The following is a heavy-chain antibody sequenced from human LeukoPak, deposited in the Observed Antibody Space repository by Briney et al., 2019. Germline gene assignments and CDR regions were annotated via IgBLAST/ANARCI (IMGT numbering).Heavy chain of an antibody. J-gene: IGHJ4*02. CDR1: GFTFGDYA. V-gene: IGHV3-66*04. Sequence: GGSLRLSCTAYGFTFGDYAMSWVRQAPGKVLGWVSFIYSDNTHYTDSAKGGFTISRDNSKNTLYLQMNSLRAEDTAVYYCARRAGAYSHPYDYWGQGTLVTVSS. CDR2: IYSDNT. CDR3: ARRAGAYSHPYDY. D-gene: IGHD4/OR15-4a*01.